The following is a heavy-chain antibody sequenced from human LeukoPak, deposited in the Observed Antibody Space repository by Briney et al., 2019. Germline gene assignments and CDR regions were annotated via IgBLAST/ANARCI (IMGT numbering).Heavy chain of an antibody. CDR1: GFTFSSYS. Sequence: PGGSLRLSCAASGFTFSSYSMNSVRQAPGKGLERVSYISSSSSTIYYADSVKGRFTISRDNAKNSLYLQMNSLSAEDTAVYYCARAGDPYYYDSSGYFLFDYWGQGTLVTVSS. V-gene: IGHV3-48*01. CDR3: ARAGDPYYYDSSGYFLFDY. D-gene: IGHD3-22*01. J-gene: IGHJ4*02. CDR2: ISSSSSTI.